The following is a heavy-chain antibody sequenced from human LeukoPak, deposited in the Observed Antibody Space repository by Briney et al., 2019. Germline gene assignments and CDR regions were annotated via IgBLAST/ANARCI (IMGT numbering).Heavy chain of an antibody. CDR3: ARDMYSSGWYPTIDY. J-gene: IGHJ4*02. Sequence: GGSLRLSCAASGFTFSSYAMSWVRQAPGKGLEWVSVIYSGGSTYYADSVKGRFTISRDNSKNTLYLQMNSLRAEDTAVYYCARDMYSSGWYPTIDYWGQGTLVTVSS. CDR1: GFTFSSYA. V-gene: IGHV3-66*01. D-gene: IGHD6-19*01. CDR2: IYSGGST.